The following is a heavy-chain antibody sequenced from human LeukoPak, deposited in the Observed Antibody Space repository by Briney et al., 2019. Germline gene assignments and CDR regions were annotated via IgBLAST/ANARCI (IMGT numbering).Heavy chain of an antibody. V-gene: IGHV4-4*07. CDR2: IYSSGSP. Sequence: PSETLSLTSTVSGGSISSYHWSRNPPRAGKGLEGIRHIYSSGSPNYNRSIKGRVSMAVDTSNNQFSLRLGSVTAGKTAVYYCARSLIAACDYYYYYRDVWGKGTAVTVSS. D-gene: IGHD6-6*01. J-gene: IGHJ6*03. CDR3: ARSLIAACDYYYYYRDV. CDR1: GGSISSYH.